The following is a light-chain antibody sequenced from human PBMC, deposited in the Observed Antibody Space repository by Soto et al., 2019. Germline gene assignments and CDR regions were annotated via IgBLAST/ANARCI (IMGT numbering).Light chain of an antibody. CDR2: ATS. V-gene: IGKV1-39*01. Sequence: DIQMTQSPSSLSASVGDRVTITCRASQSISTFLNWYHQTPGKAPKLLIYATSSLQSGVPSRFSGSGSGTDFTLTISSLQPEDFAVYYCQQSYSTPHTFGQGTRLEIK. J-gene: IGKJ2*01. CDR3: QQSYSTPHT. CDR1: QSISTF.